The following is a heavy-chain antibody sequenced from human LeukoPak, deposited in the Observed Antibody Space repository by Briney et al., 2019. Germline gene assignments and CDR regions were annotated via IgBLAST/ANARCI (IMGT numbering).Heavy chain of an antibody. D-gene: IGHD5-18*01. CDR1: GFTFSSYG. Sequence: GGSLRLSCAASGFTFSSYGMHWVRQAPGKGLEWVAVIWYDGSNKYYADSVKGRFTISRDNSKNTLYLQMNSLRAEDTAVYYCAGSKMQLWLQGFDYWGQGTLVTVSS. CDR2: IWYDGSNK. V-gene: IGHV3-33*01. CDR3: AGSKMQLWLQGFDY. J-gene: IGHJ4*02.